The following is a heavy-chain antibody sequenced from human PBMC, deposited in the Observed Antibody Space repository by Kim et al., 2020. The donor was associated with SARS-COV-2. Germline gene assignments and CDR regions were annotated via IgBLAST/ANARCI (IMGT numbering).Heavy chain of an antibody. CDR2: IYYSGST. Sequence: SETLSLTCTVSGGSISSSSYYWGWIRQPPGKGLEWIGSIYYSGSTYYNPSLKSRVTISVDTSKNQFSLKLSSVTAADTAVYYCTTYCSSTSCYAKEFDYWGQGTLVTVSS. D-gene: IGHD2-2*01. CDR1: GGSISSSSYY. CDR3: TTYCSSTSCYAKEFDY. J-gene: IGHJ4*02. V-gene: IGHV4-39*01.